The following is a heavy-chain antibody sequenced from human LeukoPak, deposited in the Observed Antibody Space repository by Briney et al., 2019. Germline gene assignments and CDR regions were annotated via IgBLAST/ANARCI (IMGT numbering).Heavy chain of an antibody. J-gene: IGHJ3*02. D-gene: IGHD2-2*03. CDR2: ISRSGRT. CDR1: GFTLSTYD. Sequence: PGGSLRLSCAASGFTLSTYDMQWVRQAPGKGLEWVSGISRSGRTYYTDSVKGRFSISRDNSKDTLYLQMSSLRAEDTAVYYCAQGGYFAFDIWGQGTMVAVSS. V-gene: IGHV3-23*01. CDR3: AQGGYFAFDI.